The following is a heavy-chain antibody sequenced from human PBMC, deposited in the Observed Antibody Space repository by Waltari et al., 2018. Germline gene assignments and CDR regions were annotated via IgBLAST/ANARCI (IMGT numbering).Heavy chain of an antibody. CDR1: GATFTDNY. CDR2: LDPEDGQA. D-gene: IGHD3-10*01. J-gene: IGHJ3*01. CDR3: AAALGGGISASRPFHF. Sequence: EVQLLQSGAEVKKPGTPVKISCKVSGATFTDNYIHWIQQAPGKGLQWMGLLDPEDGQAVYAEKFQGRVTMTADTSIHTAYMELTSLTSEDTAFYYCAAALGGGISASRPFHFWGQGTMITVSS. V-gene: IGHV1-69-2*01.